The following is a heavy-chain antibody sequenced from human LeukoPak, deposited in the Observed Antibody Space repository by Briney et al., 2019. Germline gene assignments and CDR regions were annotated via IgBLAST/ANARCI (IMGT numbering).Heavy chain of an antibody. CDR3: ARGLGSGWYYYYYSMDV. Sequence: ASVKVSCKASGYTFTSYDINWVRQATGQGLEWMGWMNPNSGNTGYAQKFQGRVTMTRNTSISTAYMELSSLRSEDTAVYYCARGLGSGWYYYYYSMDVWGQGTTVTVSS. V-gene: IGHV1-8*01. CDR1: GYTFTSYD. J-gene: IGHJ6*02. D-gene: IGHD6-19*01. CDR2: MNPNSGNT.